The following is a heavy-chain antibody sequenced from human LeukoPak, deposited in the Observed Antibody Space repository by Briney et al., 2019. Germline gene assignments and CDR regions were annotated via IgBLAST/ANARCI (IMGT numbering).Heavy chain of an antibody. CDR3: ASGSSWYPGY. D-gene: IGHD6-13*01. V-gene: IGHV4-59*01. J-gene: IGHJ4*02. CDR1: GGSISSYY. Sequence: SETLSLTCTVSGGSISSYYWSWIRQPPGKGLEWIGYIFYSGSTNHNPSLKSRVTISVDTSKNQFSLKLSSVTAADTAVYYCASGSSWYPGYWGQGTLVTVSS. CDR2: IFYSGST.